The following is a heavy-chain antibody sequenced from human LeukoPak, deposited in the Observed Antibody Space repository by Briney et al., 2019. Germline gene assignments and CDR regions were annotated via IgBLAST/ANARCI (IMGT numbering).Heavy chain of an antibody. CDR1: GGSISSYH. J-gene: IGHJ4*02. CDR3: ARGPRISLVRGALELDY. CDR2: IYYSGST. V-gene: IGHV4-59*01. D-gene: IGHD3-10*01. Sequence: PPETLSLTCTVSGGSISSYHWNWIRQPPGKGLEWIGYIYYSGSTNYNPSLKSRLTISVDTSKNQFSLKLSSVTAADTAVYYCARGPRISLVRGALELDYWGQGTLVTVSS.